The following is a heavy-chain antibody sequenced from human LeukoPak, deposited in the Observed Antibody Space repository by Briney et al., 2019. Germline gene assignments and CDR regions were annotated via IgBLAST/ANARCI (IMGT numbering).Heavy chain of an antibody. CDR3: VSSPRVAAQDV. D-gene: IGHD6-6*01. J-gene: IGHJ6*04. Sequence: PGGSLRLSCAASGFTFSSYSMIWVRQAPGKGLELVSSISGTSSYIYYADSVKGRFTISRDNAKNSLYLQVNSLRAEDTAVYYCVSSPRVAAQDVWGKGTTVTVSS. V-gene: IGHV3-21*01. CDR1: GFTFSSYS. CDR2: ISGTSSYI.